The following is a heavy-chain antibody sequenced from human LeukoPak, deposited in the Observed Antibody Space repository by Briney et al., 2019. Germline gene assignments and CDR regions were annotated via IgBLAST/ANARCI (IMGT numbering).Heavy chain of an antibody. CDR2: IIPIFGTA. V-gene: IGHV1-69*01. CDR3: ASHVDSDPYYYDSSGHSSLDY. CDR1: GGTFSSYA. J-gene: IGHJ4*02. D-gene: IGHD3-22*01. Sequence: SVKVSCKASGGTFSSYAISWVRQAPGQGLEWMGGIIPIFGTANYAQKFQGRVTITADESTSTAYMELSSLRSEDTAVYYCASHVDSDPYYYDSSGHSSLDYWGQGTLVTVSS.